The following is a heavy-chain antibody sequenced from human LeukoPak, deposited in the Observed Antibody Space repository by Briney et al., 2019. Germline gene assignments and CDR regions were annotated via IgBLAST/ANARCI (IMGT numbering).Heavy chain of an antibody. D-gene: IGHD2-2*01. CDR2: IYYSGST. CDR1: GGSVSSGGYY. J-gene: IGHJ6*02. V-gene: IGHV4-30-4*01. Sequence: SQTLSLTCTVSGGSVSSGGYYWSWIRQPPGKGLEWIGYIYYSGSTYYNPSLKSRVTISVDTSKNQFSLKLSSVTAADTAVYYCARDHIVVVPGYYYGMDVWGQGTTVTVSS. CDR3: ARDHIVVVPGYYYGMDV.